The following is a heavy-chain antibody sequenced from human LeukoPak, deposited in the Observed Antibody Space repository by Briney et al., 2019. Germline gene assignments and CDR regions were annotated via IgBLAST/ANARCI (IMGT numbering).Heavy chain of an antibody. J-gene: IGHJ4*02. CDR3: ARHFPWNYDILTGPIDY. CDR1: GGSFSGYY. CDR2: INHSGST. V-gene: IGHV4-34*01. D-gene: IGHD3-9*01. Sequence: PSETLSLTCAVYGGSFSGYYWSWIRQPPGKGLEWIGEINHSGSTNYNPSLKSRVTISVDTSKNQFSLKLSSVTASDTALYYCARHFPWNYDILTGPIDYWGQGTLVTVSS.